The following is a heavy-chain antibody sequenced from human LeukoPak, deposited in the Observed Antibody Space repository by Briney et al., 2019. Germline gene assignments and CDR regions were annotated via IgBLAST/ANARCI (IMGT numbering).Heavy chain of an antibody. J-gene: IGHJ4*02. CDR2: ISGSGGST. Sequence: PGGSLRLSCAASGFTFSSYAMSWVRQDPGKGLEWVSAISGSGGSTYYADSVKGRFTISRDNSKNTLYLQMNSLRAEDTAVYYCAKDSDPKLLWFGEPPSPLDYWGQGTLVTVSS. CDR3: AKDSDPKLLWFGEPPSPLDY. V-gene: IGHV3-23*01. D-gene: IGHD3-10*01. CDR1: GFTFSSYA.